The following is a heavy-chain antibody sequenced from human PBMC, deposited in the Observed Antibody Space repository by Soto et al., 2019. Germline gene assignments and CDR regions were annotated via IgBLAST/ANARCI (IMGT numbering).Heavy chain of an antibody. CDR2: TSYDGSDK. V-gene: IGHV3-30*18. CDR1: GFTFSSYG. CDR3: AKDLYGGNSGTIDY. J-gene: IGHJ4*02. D-gene: IGHD4-17*01. Sequence: QVQLVESGGGVVQPGRSLRLSCAASGFTFSSYGMHWVRQAPGKGLEWVAVTSYDGSDKYYADSVKGRFTISRDNSKNTQYLQMNSLRSEDTAVYYCAKDLYGGNSGTIDYWGQGTLVTVSS.